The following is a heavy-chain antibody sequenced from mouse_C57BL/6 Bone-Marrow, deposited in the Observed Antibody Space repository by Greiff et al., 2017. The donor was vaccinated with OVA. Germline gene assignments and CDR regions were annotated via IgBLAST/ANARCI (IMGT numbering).Heavy chain of an antibody. CDR3: ARGRYAMDY. J-gene: IGHJ4*01. V-gene: IGHV5-16*01. CDR2: INYDGSST. Sequence: EVMLVESEGGLVQPGSSMKLSCTASGFTFSDYYMAWVRQVPEKGLEWVANINYDGSSTYYLDSLKSRFIISRDHAKNILYLQMSSLKSEDTATYYCARGRYAMDYWGQGTSVTVSS. CDR1: GFTFSDYY.